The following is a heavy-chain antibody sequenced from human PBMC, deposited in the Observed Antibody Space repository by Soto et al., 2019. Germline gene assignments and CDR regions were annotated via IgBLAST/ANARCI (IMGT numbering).Heavy chain of an antibody. V-gene: IGHV3-21*01. D-gene: IGHD6-13*01. CDR1: GFTFSSYS. Sequence: EVQLVESGGGLVKPGGSLRLSCAASGFTFSSYSMNWVRQAPGKGLEWVSSISSSSSYIYYADSVKGRFTISRDNAKNSLYLQMNSLRAEDTAVYYCARTIAAAVNFDYWGQGNLVTVSS. CDR2: ISSSSSYI. J-gene: IGHJ4*02. CDR3: ARTIAAAVNFDY.